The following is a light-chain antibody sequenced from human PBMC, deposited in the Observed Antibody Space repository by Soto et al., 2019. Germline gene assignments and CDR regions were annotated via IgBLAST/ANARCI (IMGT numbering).Light chain of an antibody. V-gene: IGLV2-8*01. Sequence: SVLPQPPSASGSPGQSVTISCTETSSDVGGYNYVSWFQQHPGKAPKLIIHEVNQRPSGVPDRFSGSKSGNTASLTVSGLQAEDEGTYYCSSYGGYNNVVFGTGTKV. CDR2: EVN. J-gene: IGLJ1*01. CDR1: SSDVGGYNY. CDR3: SSYGGYNNVV.